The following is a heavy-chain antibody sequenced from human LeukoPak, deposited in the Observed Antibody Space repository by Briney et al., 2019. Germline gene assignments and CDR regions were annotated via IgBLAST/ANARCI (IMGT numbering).Heavy chain of an antibody. CDR3: ARIGYSSSSWDY. V-gene: IGHV3-7*01. CDR2: IKQDGSDK. Sequence: TGGSLRLSCAASGFTFTNYWMSWVRQAPGKGLEWVANIKQDGSDKHYVDSLKGRFTISRDNAKNSVYLHMNSLRVGDTAVYYCARIGYSSSSWDYWGQGTLVTVAS. D-gene: IGHD6-6*01. CDR1: GFTFTNYW. J-gene: IGHJ4*02.